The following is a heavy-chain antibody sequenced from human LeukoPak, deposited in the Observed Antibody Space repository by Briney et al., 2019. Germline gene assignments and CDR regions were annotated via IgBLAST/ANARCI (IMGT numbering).Heavy chain of an antibody. Sequence: SETLSLTCTVSGASISSYYWSWIRQPPGKGLEWIGYIYYTGSTNYNPSLKSRVTISLDTSKNQFSLKLSSVTAADTAVYYCARDLRGGAFDIWGQGTMVTVSS. D-gene: IGHD4-17*01. CDR3: ARDLRGGAFDI. CDR1: GASISSYY. CDR2: IYYTGST. V-gene: IGHV4-59*01. J-gene: IGHJ3*02.